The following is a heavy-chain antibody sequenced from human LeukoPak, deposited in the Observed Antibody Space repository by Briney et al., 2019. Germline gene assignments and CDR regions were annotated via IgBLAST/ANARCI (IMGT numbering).Heavy chain of an antibody. J-gene: IGHJ4*02. V-gene: IGHV1-46*01. CDR1: GYTFTSYY. CDR2: INPSGGST. CDR3: ASGAAAGALFNY. D-gene: IGHD6-13*01. Sequence: GASVKVSCKASGYTFTSYYMHWVRQAPGQGLEWMGVINPSGGSTTSPQKFQGRVTMTRDTSTSTGYMELSSLRSEDTAIYYCASGAAAGALFNYWGQGTLVTVSS.